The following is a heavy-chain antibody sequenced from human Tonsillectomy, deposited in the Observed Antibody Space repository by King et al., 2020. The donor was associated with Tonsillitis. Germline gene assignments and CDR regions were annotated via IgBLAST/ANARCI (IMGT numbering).Heavy chain of an antibody. D-gene: IGHD1-7*01. J-gene: IGHJ4*02. CDR1: GGSISSSSYY. Sequence: QLQESGPGLVKPSETLSLTCTVSGGSISSSSYYWGWIRQPPGKGLEWIGSIYYSGSTYYNPSLKSRVTISVDTSKNQFSLKLSSVTAADTAVYYCARSAEDWNYSYWGQGTLVTVSS. CDR2: IYYSGST. V-gene: IGHV4-39*01. CDR3: ARSAEDWNYSY.